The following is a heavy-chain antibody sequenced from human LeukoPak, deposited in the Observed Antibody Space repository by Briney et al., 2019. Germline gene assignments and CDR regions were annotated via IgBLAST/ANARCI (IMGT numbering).Heavy chain of an antibody. CDR3: ARAHFDWLLYTGSRAPYFDY. V-gene: IGHV4-59*01. D-gene: IGHD3-9*01. Sequence: SETLSLTCAVYGGSFSGYYWSWIRQPPGKGLEWIGYIYYSGSTNYNPSLKSRVTISVDTSKNQFSLKLSSVTAADTAVYYCARAHFDWLLYTGSRAPYFDYWGQGTLVTVSS. CDR2: IYYSGST. J-gene: IGHJ4*02. CDR1: GGSFSGYY.